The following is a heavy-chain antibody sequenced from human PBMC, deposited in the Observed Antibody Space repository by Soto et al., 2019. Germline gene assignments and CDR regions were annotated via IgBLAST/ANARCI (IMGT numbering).Heavy chain of an antibody. Sequence: QVQLVESGGGVVQPGRSLRLSCAASGFTFSSYGMHWVRQAPGKGLEWVAVIWYDGSNKDYADSVKGRFTSSRDNSKNTLYLQMNSLRAEDTAVYYCARDEGLGVNYYYYGMDVWGQGTTVTVSS. CDR2: IWYDGSNK. CDR3: ARDEGLGVNYYYYGMDV. V-gene: IGHV3-33*01. J-gene: IGHJ6*02. CDR1: GFTFSSYG. D-gene: IGHD3-10*01.